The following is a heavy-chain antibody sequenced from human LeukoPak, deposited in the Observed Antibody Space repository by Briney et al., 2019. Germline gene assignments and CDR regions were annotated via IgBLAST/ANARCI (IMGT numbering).Heavy chain of an antibody. CDR2: IIADGTST. CDR1: GFTFSGHD. Sequence: PGGSLRPSCVGSGFTFSGHDMNWVRQAPGKGLEWVSYIIADGTSTYYADSVKGRFTISRDNAKNSLYLQMNSLRAEDTAVYYCAREPYVWGARGPYYFDYWGQGTLVTVSS. D-gene: IGHD3-16*01. CDR3: AREPYVWGARGPYYFDY. V-gene: IGHV3-48*03. J-gene: IGHJ4*02.